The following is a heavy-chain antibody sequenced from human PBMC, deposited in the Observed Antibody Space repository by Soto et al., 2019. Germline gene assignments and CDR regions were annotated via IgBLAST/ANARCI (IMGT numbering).Heavy chain of an antibody. CDR1: GFSLTDNAVG. J-gene: IGHJ4*02. Sequence: QITLKESGPTLVKPTQTLTLTCTFSGFSLTDNAVGVGWFRQAPGKALEGLALMYWDDDNHYSPSLKRRLTFTKDTATNRVVLRMTNVHTVDAATYHCAHGSGWRFDFWGQGTLVTVSS. D-gene: IGHD6-19*01. V-gene: IGHV2-5*02. CDR3: AHGSGWRFDF. CDR2: MYWDDDN.